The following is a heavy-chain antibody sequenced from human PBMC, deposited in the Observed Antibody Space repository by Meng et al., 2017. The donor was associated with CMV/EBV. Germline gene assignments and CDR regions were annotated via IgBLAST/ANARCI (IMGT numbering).Heavy chain of an antibody. CDR1: GGSFSGYY. D-gene: IGHD6-13*01. Sequence: QVRVQQWGAGLLKPSETLFLTCAVYGGSFSGYYWSWIRQPPGKGLEWIGEINHSGSTNYNPSLKSRVTISVDTSKNQFSLKLSSVTAVDTAVYYCARGGIAAAGPFDYWAREPWSPSPQ. CDR3: ARGGIAAAGPFDY. CDR2: INHSGST. J-gene: IGHJ4*02. V-gene: IGHV4-34*01.